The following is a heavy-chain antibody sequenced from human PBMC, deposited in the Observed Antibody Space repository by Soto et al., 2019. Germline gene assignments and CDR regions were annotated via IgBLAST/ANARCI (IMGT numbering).Heavy chain of an antibody. CDR3: AASPNYCGGDCYSPFLNYGMDV. V-gene: IGHV1-58*01. Sequence: GASVKVSCKASGFTFTSSAVQRVRQARGQRLEWIGWIVVGSGNTNYAQKFQERVTITRDMSTSTAYMELSSLRSEDTAVYYCAASPNYCGGDCYSPFLNYGMDVWGQGTTVTVSS. J-gene: IGHJ6*02. D-gene: IGHD2-21*02. CDR1: GFTFTSSA. CDR2: IVVGSGNT.